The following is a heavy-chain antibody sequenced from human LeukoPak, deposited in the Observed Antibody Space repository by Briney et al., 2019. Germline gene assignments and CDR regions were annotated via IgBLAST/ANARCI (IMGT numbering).Heavy chain of an antibody. V-gene: IGHV1-3*01. J-gene: IGHJ3*02. Sequence: ASVNVSCKASGYAFTSYAMHWVRQAPGQRLEWMGWINAGNGNTKYSQKFQGRVTITRDTSASTAYMELSSLRSEDTAVYYCARLDYYDSSGYYSPDAFDIWGQGTMVTVSS. CDR1: GYAFTSYA. CDR3: ARLDYYDSSGYYSPDAFDI. CDR2: INAGNGNT. D-gene: IGHD3-22*01.